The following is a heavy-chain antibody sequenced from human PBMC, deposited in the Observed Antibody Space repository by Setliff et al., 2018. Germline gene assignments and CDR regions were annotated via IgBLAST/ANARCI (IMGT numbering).Heavy chain of an antibody. V-gene: IGHV4-39*01. D-gene: IGHD3-22*01. CDR1: GDSIARSYLY. CDR3: ARGITYYSDSSGYYYGAVGAFNI. J-gene: IGHJ3*02. Sequence: SETLSLTCTVSGDSIARSYLYWGWIRQPPGKGLEWIATMYYSGKTFYIPSLQNRVTISADTSKNQFSLKLNSVTATDTAVYYCARGITYYSDSSGYYYGAVGAFNIWGQGTMVTVSS. CDR2: MYYSGKT.